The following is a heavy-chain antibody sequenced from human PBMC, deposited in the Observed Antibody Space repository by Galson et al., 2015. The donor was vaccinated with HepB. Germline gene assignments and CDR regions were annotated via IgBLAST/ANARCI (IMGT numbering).Heavy chain of an antibody. J-gene: IGHJ6*02. Sequence: SVKVSCKASGYTFTSYGISWVRQAPGQGLEWMGWISAYNGNTNYAQKLQGRVTMTTDTSTSTAYMELRSLRSDDTAVYYCARVGSNWNYYYYGMDVWGQGTTVTVSS. CDR1: GYTFTSYG. D-gene: IGHD1-20*01. CDR2: ISAYNGNT. CDR3: ARVGSNWNYYYYGMDV. V-gene: IGHV1-18*04.